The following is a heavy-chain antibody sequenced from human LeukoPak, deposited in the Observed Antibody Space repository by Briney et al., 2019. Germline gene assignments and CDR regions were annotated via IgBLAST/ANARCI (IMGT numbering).Heavy chain of an antibody. CDR1: GGSISSYY. V-gene: IGHV4-59*12. Sequence: SETLSLTCTVSGGSISSYYWSWIRQPPGKGLEWIGSIYYSGSTYYNPSLKSRVTISVDTSKNQFSLKLSSVTAADTAVYYCARTTTSSSWLTHHDYWGQGTLVTVSS. D-gene: IGHD6-13*01. CDR3: ARTTTSSSWLTHHDY. CDR2: IYYSGST. J-gene: IGHJ4*02.